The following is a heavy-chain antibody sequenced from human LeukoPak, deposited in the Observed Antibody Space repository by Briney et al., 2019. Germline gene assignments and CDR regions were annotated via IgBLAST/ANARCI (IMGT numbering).Heavy chain of an antibody. V-gene: IGHV1-18*01. CDR1: GYTFTSYG. D-gene: IGHD3-22*01. J-gene: IGHJ4*02. CDR3: ARADYDSSLYYFDY. Sequence: GASVKVSCKASGYTFTSYGISWVRQAPGQGLEWMGWISAYNGNTNYAQNLQGRVTMTTDTSTSTVYMELSSLRSEDTAVYYCARADYDSSLYYFDYWGQGTLVTVSS. CDR2: ISAYNGNT.